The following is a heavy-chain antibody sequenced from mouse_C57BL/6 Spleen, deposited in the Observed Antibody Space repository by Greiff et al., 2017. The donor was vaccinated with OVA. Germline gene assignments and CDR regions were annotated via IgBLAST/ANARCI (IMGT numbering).Heavy chain of an antibody. V-gene: IGHV5-9*01. CDR1: GFTFSSYT. CDR3: ARRDGSSFWYFDV. CDR2: ISGGGGNT. Sequence: EVKLMESGGGLVKPGGSLKLSCAASGFTFSSYTMSCVRQTPEKRLEWVATISGGGGNTYYPDSVKGRFTISRDNAKNTLYLQMSSLRSEDTALYYCARRDGSSFWYFDVWGTGTTVTVSS. D-gene: IGHD1-1*01. J-gene: IGHJ1*03.